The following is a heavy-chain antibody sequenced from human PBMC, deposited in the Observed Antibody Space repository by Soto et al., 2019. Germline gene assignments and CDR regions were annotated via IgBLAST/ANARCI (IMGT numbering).Heavy chain of an antibody. CDR1: GFTFSSYA. D-gene: IGHD2-21*01. Sequence: GGSLSLSCAASGFTFSSYAMSWVRQAPGKGLVWVSAISGSGGSTYYADSVKGRFTISRDLSTNTVSLQMNSLTVEDTAIYYCAKVRASYLSASYFYYGLEVWGQGTTVTVSS. CDR3: AKVRASYLSASYFYYGLEV. V-gene: IGHV3-23*01. CDR2: ISGSGGST. J-gene: IGHJ6*02.